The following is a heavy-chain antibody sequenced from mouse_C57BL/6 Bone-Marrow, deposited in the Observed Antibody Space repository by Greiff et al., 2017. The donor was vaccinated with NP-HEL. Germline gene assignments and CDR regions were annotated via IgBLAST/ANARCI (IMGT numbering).Heavy chain of an antibody. CDR1: GFTLSDYG. Sequence: EVQLVESGGGLVKPGGSLKLSCAASGFTLSDYGMHWVRQAPEKGLEWVAYISSGSSTIYYADTVKGRFTISRDNAKNTLFLQMTSLRSEDTAMYYCARRDYYGSSYVGFAYWGQGTLVTVSA. V-gene: IGHV5-17*01. CDR3: ARRDYYGSSYVGFAY. J-gene: IGHJ3*01. D-gene: IGHD1-1*01. CDR2: ISSGSSTI.